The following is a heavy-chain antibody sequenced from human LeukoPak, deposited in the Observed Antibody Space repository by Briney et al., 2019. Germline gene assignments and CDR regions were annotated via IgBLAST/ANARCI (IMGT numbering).Heavy chain of an antibody. D-gene: IGHD3-3*01. V-gene: IGHV3-21*01. CDR1: GFTFNDYT. CDR2: ITGDCNYL. J-gene: IGHJ4*02. CDR3: ARERNFYYFDY. Sequence: GGSLRLFCAASGFTFNDYTMTWVRHAPGEGLEWVASITGDCNYLFYADSVKGRFTISRDNAQNSLFLELNSLRGEDTAVYYCARERNFYYFDYWGQGALVTVSS.